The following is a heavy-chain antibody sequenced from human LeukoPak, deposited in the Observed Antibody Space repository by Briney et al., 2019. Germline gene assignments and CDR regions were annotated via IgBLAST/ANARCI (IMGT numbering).Heavy chain of an antibody. Sequence: ASVKVSCKASGGTFSNFAFSWVRQAPGHGLEWMGRIIPILGIVKYADKFEGRVSISAEKSTGTAYMEVSGLRPDDTAVYFCARGNYDWTAFFPYYFDSWGQGTLVTVSS. J-gene: IGHJ4*02. CDR2: IIPILGIV. CDR3: ARGNYDWTAFFPYYFDS. V-gene: IGHV1-69*04. D-gene: IGHD3-22*01. CDR1: GGTFSNFA.